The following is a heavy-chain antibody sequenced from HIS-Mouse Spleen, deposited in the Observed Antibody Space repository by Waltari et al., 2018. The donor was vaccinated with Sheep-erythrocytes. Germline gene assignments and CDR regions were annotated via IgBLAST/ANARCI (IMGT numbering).Heavy chain of an antibody. Sequence: QVQLQQWGAGLLKPSETLSLTCAVYGGSFSGYYWSWIRQTPGKGLEWIGEINHSGSTNYNPSLKSRVTISVDTSKNQFSLKLSSVTAADTAVYYCARGPPNEYFDLWGRGTLVTVSS. CDR3: ARGPPNEYFDL. CDR1: GGSFSGYY. D-gene: IGHD1-1*01. CDR2: INHSGST. J-gene: IGHJ2*01. V-gene: IGHV4-34*01.